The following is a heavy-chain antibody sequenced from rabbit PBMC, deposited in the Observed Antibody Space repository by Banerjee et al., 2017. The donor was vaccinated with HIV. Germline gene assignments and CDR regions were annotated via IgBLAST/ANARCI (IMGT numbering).Heavy chain of an antibody. Sequence: QEQLVESGGGLVQPGGSLKLSCKASGFDFSSYGVSWVRQAPGKGLEWIGYIDPVFGSTYYASWVNGRFTISKTSSTTVTLQMTSLTAADTATYFCARGDTAGGAGYALWGPGTL. J-gene: IGHJ4*01. CDR2: IDPVFGST. CDR3: ARGDTAGGAGYAL. V-gene: IGHV1S39*01. D-gene: IGHD6-1*01. CDR1: GFDFSSYG.